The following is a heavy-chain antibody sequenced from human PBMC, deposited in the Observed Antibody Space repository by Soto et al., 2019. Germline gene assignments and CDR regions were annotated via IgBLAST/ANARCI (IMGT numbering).Heavy chain of an antibody. CDR2: INHSGST. J-gene: IGHJ6*02. V-gene: IGHV4-34*01. CDR3: ARGSRVVDIVATSPYYYYGMDV. CDR1: GGSFSGYY. Sequence: PSETLSLTCAVYGGSFSGYYWSWIRQPPGKGLEWIGEINHSGSTNYNPSLKSRVTISVDTSKNQFSLKLSSVTAADTAVYYCARGSRVVDIVATSPYYYYGMDVWGQGTTVT. D-gene: IGHD5-12*01.